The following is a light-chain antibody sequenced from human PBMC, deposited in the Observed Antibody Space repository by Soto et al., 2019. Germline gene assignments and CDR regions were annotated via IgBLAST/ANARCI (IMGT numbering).Light chain of an antibody. V-gene: IGKV1-33*01. J-gene: IGKJ2*01. Sequence: DIQMTQSPSSLSASVGDRVTITCQASQDISNYLNWYQQKPGKAPKHLIYDASNLETGVPSRFSESGSGTDFTFTISSRQPEDIATYYCQQYDNLPVTFGQGTKLEIK. CDR2: DAS. CDR1: QDISNY. CDR3: QQYDNLPVT.